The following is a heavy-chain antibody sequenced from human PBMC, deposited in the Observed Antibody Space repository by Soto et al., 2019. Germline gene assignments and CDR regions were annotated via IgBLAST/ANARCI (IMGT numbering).Heavy chain of an antibody. D-gene: IGHD2-15*01. Sequence: GGSLRLSCAASGFTVSSNYMSWVRQAPGKGLEWVSVIYSGGSTYYADSVKGRFTISRDNSKNTLYLQMNSLRAEDTAVYYCARDSVRDCSGGSCYPGDAFDIWGQGTMVTVSS. V-gene: IGHV3-66*01. CDR3: ARDSVRDCSGGSCYPGDAFDI. CDR1: GFTVSSNY. J-gene: IGHJ3*02. CDR2: IYSGGST.